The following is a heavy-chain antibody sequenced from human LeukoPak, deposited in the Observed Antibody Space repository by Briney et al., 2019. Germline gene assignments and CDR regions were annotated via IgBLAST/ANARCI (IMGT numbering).Heavy chain of an antibody. D-gene: IGHD4-17*01. CDR1: GFTVSSNY. CDR2: IDAGNSP. J-gene: IGHJ4*02. V-gene: IGHV3-66*01. Sequence: GGSLRLSCAASGFTVSSNYMSWVRQAPGKGLEWVSLIDAGNSPYYADSVKGRFTISRDNSKNTLYLQMNSLRAEDTAVYYCAREGWTTTRGGFDYWGQGTLVTVSS. CDR3: AREGWTTTRGGFDY.